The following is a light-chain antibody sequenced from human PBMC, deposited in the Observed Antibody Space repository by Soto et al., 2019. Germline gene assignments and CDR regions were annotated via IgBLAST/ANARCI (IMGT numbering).Light chain of an antibody. CDR2: GAS. Sequence: EIVLTQSPGTLSLSPGERATLSCRASQSVSSSYLAWYQQKPGQAPRLVIYGASNRATGIPDRFSGSGSGTDMTLNISRLEPEDITMFYCQQYGSSPPYTFGQGNKLEI. CDR3: QQYGSSPPYT. V-gene: IGKV3-20*01. CDR1: QSVSSSY. J-gene: IGKJ2*01.